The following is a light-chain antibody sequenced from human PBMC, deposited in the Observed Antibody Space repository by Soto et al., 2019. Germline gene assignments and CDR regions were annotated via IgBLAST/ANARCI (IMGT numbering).Light chain of an antibody. Sequence: QSALTQPASVSGSPGQSITISCTGTSSDVGTYNYVSWYQQHPGKAPKLMIYEVSKRPSGVSNRFSASKSGSTASLTISGLQAEDEADYFCTSYTCSITDVYGSGTNVTVL. CDR3: TSYTCSITDV. J-gene: IGLJ1*01. CDR2: EVS. V-gene: IGLV2-14*01. CDR1: SSDVGTYNY.